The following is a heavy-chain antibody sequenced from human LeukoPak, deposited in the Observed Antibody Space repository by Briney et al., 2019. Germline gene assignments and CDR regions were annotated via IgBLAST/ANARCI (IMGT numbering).Heavy chain of an antibody. Sequence: PGESLKISCKGSGYSFTNYWIGWVRQMPGNGLEWVGIIYPGDSDTRYSPSFQGQVTISADKSISTAYLQWSSLKASDTAMYYCARRPSGSYYGFDYWGRGTLVTVSS. CDR1: GYSFTNYW. CDR3: ARRPSGSYYGFDY. D-gene: IGHD1-26*01. CDR2: IYPGDSDT. V-gene: IGHV5-51*01. J-gene: IGHJ4*02.